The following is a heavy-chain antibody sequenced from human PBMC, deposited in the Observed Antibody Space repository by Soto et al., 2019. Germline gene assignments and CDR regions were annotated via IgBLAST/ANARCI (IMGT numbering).Heavy chain of an antibody. J-gene: IGHJ5*02. Sequence: QPGGSLRLSCAASGFTVSSNYMSWVRQAPGKGLEWVSVIYSGGSTYYADSVKGRFTISRHNPKNTLYLQMNSLRAEDTAVYYCARVTVGGYDLPFKGFDPWGQGTLVTVSS. CDR2: IYSGGST. CDR3: ARVTVGGYDLPFKGFDP. D-gene: IGHD5-12*01. CDR1: GFTVSSNY. V-gene: IGHV3-53*04.